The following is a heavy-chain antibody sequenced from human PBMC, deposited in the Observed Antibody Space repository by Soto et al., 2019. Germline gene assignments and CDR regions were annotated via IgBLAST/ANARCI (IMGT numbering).Heavy chain of an antibody. CDR3: AKGASSGYSYDAFDI. Sequence: QVQLVESGGGVVQPGRSLRLSCAASGFTFSSYGMHWVRQAPGKGLEWVAVISYDGSNKYYADSVKGRFTISRDNSKNSLYLQMNCLRAEDTAVYYCAKGASSGYSYDAFDIWCQGTMVTVSS. V-gene: IGHV3-30*18. CDR2: ISYDGSNK. J-gene: IGHJ3*02. D-gene: IGHD3-22*01. CDR1: GFTFSSYG.